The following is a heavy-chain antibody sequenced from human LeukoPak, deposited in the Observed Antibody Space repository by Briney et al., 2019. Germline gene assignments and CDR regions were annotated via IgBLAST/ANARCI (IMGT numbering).Heavy chain of an antibody. CDR3: AKDPYCSGGSCYSWWYFDL. CDR1: GFTFSHSG. V-gene: IGHV3-33*06. CDR2: VWFDESHQ. D-gene: IGHD2-15*01. Sequence: AGGSLRLSCAASGFTFSHSGMNWVRQAPGKGPEWVAAVWFDESHQSYADSVKGRFTISRDNSKNTLYLQMNSLRAEDTAVYYCAKDPYCSGGSCYSWWYFDLWGRGTLVTVSS. J-gene: IGHJ2*01.